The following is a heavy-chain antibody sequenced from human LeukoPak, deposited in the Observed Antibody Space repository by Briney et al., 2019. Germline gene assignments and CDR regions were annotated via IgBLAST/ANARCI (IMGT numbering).Heavy chain of an antibody. Sequence: GASVKVSCKASGYTFTSYGISWVRQAPGQGLEWMGWISAYNGNTNYAQKLQGRVTMTTDTSTSTAYMELRSLRSEDTAVYYCARGFHGSGQNWFDPWGQGTLVTVSS. J-gene: IGHJ5*02. D-gene: IGHD3-10*01. CDR3: ARGFHGSGQNWFDP. V-gene: IGHV1-18*01. CDR2: ISAYNGNT. CDR1: GYTFTSYG.